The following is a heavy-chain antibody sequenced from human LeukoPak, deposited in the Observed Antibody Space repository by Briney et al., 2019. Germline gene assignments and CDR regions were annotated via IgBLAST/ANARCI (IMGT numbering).Heavy chain of an antibody. J-gene: IGHJ3*02. V-gene: IGHV1-2*02. CDR1: GYTFTGYY. CDR3: ARHLPYGDYYNAFDI. CDR2: INPNSGGT. D-gene: IGHD4-17*01. Sequence: ASVKVSCKASGYTFTGYYMHWVRQAPGQGLEWMGWINPNSGGTNYSQKFTGRVTMTRETAISTAYMELSSLRSDDTAVYYCARHLPYGDYYNAFDIWGTTTMVTVSS.